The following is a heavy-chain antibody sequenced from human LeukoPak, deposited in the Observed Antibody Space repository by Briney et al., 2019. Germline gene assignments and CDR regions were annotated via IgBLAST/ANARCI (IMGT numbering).Heavy chain of an antibody. V-gene: IGHV1-69*13. J-gene: IGHJ4*02. CDR2: IIPIFGTA. CDR3: ARDRGSSGWYWGLLDY. CDR1: GGTFSSYA. Sequence: SVKVSCTASGGTFSSYAISWVRQAPGQGLEWMGGIIPIFGTANYAQKFQGRVTITADESTSTAYMELSSLRSEDTAVYYCARDRGSSGWYWGLLDYWGQGTLVTVSS. D-gene: IGHD6-19*01.